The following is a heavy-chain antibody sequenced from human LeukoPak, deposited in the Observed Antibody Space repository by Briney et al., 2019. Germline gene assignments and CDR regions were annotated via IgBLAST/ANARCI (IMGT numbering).Heavy chain of an antibody. CDR3: ARDFAKGSDDY. V-gene: IGHV3-7*01. CDR2: IKQDGSEK. J-gene: IGHJ4*02. CDR1: GFTFSNYW. Sequence: PGGSLRLSCAASGFTFSNYWMSWVRQAPGKGLEWVANIKQDGSEKYYVDSVKGRFTISRDNAKNSLYLQMNSLRADDTAVYYCARDFAKGSDDYWGQGTLVTVSS.